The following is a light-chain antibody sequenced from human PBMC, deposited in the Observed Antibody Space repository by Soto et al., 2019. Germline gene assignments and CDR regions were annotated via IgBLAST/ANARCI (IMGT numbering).Light chain of an antibody. CDR1: QGISSY. CDR2: AAS. J-gene: IGKJ1*01. V-gene: IGKV1-8*01. Sequence: IRMTQSPSSLSASTGDRVTITCRASQGISSYLAWYQQKPGKAPKLLIYAASTLQSGVPSRFSGSGSGTEFTLTISSLQPDDFATYYCQQYDTYWTFGQGTKVDIK. CDR3: QQYDTYWT.